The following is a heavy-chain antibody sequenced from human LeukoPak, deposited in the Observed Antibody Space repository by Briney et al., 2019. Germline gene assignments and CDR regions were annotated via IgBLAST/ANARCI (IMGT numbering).Heavy chain of an antibody. CDR3: AKFWTTVNYFDY. Sequence: GGSLRLSCAASGFTFSSYGMHWVRQAPGKGLEWVAVISYDGSNKYYADSVKGRFTISRDNSKNTLYLQMNSLRAEDTAVYYCAKFWTTVNYFDYWGQGTLVTVSS. CDR1: GFTFSSYG. CDR2: ISYDGSNK. J-gene: IGHJ4*02. V-gene: IGHV3-30*18. D-gene: IGHD4-17*01.